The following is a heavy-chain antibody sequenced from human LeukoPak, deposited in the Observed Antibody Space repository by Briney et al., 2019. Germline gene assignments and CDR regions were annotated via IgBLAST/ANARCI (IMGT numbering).Heavy chain of an antibody. Sequence: GGSLRLSCVASGFTFSSYAMSWVRQAPGKGLEWVSSFSGSGGSIYYADSVKGRFTISRDNAKNSLYLQMNSLRAEDTASYYCARLIAAAGTSAFDIWGQGTMVTVSS. CDR2: FSGSGGSI. V-gene: IGHV3-23*01. CDR1: GFTFSSYA. J-gene: IGHJ3*02. CDR3: ARLIAAAGTSAFDI. D-gene: IGHD6-13*01.